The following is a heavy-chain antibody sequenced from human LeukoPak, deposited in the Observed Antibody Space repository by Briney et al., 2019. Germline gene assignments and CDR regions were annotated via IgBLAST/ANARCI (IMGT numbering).Heavy chain of an antibody. Sequence: PSETLSLTCGVQGDSLSGPYWNWIRQSPGKGLEWIAEINHSGSTKYNPSLQSRLTISVDTSKNEFSLNLTSVTAEDTAVYYCTTLTVASNFDYWGQGTLVTVSS. CDR2: INHSGST. D-gene: IGHD6-19*01. CDR1: GDSLSGPY. J-gene: IGHJ4*02. CDR3: TTLTVASNFDY. V-gene: IGHV4-34*01.